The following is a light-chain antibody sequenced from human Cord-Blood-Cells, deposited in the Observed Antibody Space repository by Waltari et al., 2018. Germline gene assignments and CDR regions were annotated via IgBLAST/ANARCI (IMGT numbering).Light chain of an antibody. V-gene: IGLV2-14*01. Sequence: QSALTQPASVSGSPGQSITISCTGTSSDVGGYNYVSWYQQHPGKAPKLMIYDVSKRASGVSNGFAGSKSGNTASLTISGLQAEDEADYYCSSYTSSSTLVFGGGTKLTVL. J-gene: IGLJ3*02. CDR3: SSYTSSSTLV. CDR2: DVS. CDR1: SSDVGGYNY.